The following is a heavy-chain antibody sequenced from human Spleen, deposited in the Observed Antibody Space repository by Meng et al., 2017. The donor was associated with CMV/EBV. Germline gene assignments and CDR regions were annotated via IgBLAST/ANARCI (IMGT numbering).Heavy chain of an antibody. CDR1: GGSISGSYYY. CDR3: ASPSTSRFYFDY. V-gene: IGHV4-39*01. D-gene: IGHD2-2*01. CDR2: IYSSGNT. J-gene: IGHJ4*02. Sequence: SETLSLTCTVFGGSISGSYYYWGWIRQPPGKGLEWIATIYSSGNTYQNPSLKSRLTVSVDTSKNQFSLNLRSVTAADTAVYYCASPSTSRFYFDYWGQGILVTVSS.